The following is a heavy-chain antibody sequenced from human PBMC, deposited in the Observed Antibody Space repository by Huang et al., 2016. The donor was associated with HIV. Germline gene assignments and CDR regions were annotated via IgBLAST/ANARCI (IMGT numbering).Heavy chain of an antibody. CDR3: ATKTAGMDI. CDR1: TFTFGAYW. J-gene: IGHJ6*02. V-gene: IGHV3-7*01. CDR2: IKQDESEK. Sequence: LVESGGRSVQPGGSIRLSCVGSTFTFGAYWMSWVRQPPGKGWEWVANIKQDESEKYYVDSVKGRFNISRDNAKKVLFLEMDTLRVEDTAIYFCATKTAGMDIWGQGTTVTVSS.